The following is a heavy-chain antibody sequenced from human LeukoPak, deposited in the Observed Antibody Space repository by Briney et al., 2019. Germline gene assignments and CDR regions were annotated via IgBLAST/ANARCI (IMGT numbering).Heavy chain of an antibody. V-gene: IGHV1-46*01. CDR3: ARGVATIGFYYYYYMDV. D-gene: IGHD5-12*01. J-gene: IGHJ6*03. CDR2: INPSGGST. CDR1: GYTFTSYY. Sequence: ASVKVSCKASGYTFTSYYMHWVRQAPGQGLEWMGIINPSGGSTSYAQKFQGRVTMTRDMSTSAVYMELSSLRSEDTAVYYCARGVATIGFYYYYYMDVWGKGATVTVSS.